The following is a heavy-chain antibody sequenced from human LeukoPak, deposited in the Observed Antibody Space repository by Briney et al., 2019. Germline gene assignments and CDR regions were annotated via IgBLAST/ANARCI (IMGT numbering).Heavy chain of an antibody. Sequence: GXSLRLSCAASGFTVSSNYMSWVRQAPGKGVEGGSVIYSGGSAYYTDSVAGRFTISRDNCKNTRYLQMNPLGAEDTAVYYCARSVAASGIDYFDYWGQGTLVTVSS. D-gene: IGHD6-19*01. V-gene: IGHV3-53*01. CDR1: GFTVSSNY. CDR3: ARSVAASGIDYFDY. CDR2: IYSGGSA. J-gene: IGHJ4*02.